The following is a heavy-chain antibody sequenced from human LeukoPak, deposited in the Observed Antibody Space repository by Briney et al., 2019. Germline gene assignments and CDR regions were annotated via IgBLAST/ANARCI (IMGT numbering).Heavy chain of an antibody. CDR2: IGGSGGRT. CDR1: GITLSNYG. J-gene: IGHJ4*02. Sequence: GGSLRLTCAVSGITLSNYGMSWVRQAPGKGLEWVAGIGGSGGRTNYADSVKGRFTISRDNPKNTLYLQMNSLRAEDTAVYFCAKRGVVIRVILVGFHKEAYYFDSWGQGALVIVSS. D-gene: IGHD3-22*01. CDR3: AKRGVVIRVILVGFHKEAYYFDS. V-gene: IGHV3-23*01.